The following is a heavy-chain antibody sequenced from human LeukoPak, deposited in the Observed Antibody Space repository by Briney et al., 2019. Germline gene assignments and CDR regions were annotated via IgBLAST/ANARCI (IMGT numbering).Heavy chain of an antibody. CDR1: GGSFSGYY. D-gene: IGHD3-22*01. Sequence: NPSETLSLTCAVYGGSFSGYYWSWIRQPPGKGLEWIGYIYYSGSTNYNPSLKSRVTISVDTSKNQFSLKLSSVTAADTAVYYCARALQYYYDSSGNNNWFDPWGQGTLVTVSS. CDR3: ARALQYYYDSSGNNNWFDP. J-gene: IGHJ5*02. CDR2: IYYSGST. V-gene: IGHV4-59*01.